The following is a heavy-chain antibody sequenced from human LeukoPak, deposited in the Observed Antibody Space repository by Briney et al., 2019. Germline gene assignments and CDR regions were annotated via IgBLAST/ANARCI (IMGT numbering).Heavy chain of an antibody. CDR3: ATELGYSYGFGAFDI. J-gene: IGHJ3*02. CDR1: GYSFTTYW. Sequence: GESLKISCKASGYSFTTYWIAWVRQMPGKGLECMGIIYPGDSDTRYSPSFQGQVTISVDKSINTTYLQWTSLKASDTAMYYCATELGYSYGFGAFDIWGQGTMVTVSS. D-gene: IGHD5-18*01. V-gene: IGHV5-51*01. CDR2: IYPGDSDT.